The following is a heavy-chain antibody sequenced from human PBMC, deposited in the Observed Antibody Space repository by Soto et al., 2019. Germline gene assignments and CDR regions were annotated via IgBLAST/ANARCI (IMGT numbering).Heavy chain of an antibody. V-gene: IGHV3-9*01. CDR2: ISWNSRNI. Sequence: PGGSLRLSCAASGFSFEDYGMHWVRQAPGKXLEWVSSISWNSRNIAYADSVKGRFTVSRDNAKNSLYLQMNSLRPEDTALYYCAKDIARYQLVLITEGMDVWGQGTTVTVSS. CDR1: GFSFEDYG. J-gene: IGHJ6*02. D-gene: IGHD3-10*01. CDR3: AKDIARYQLVLITEGMDV.